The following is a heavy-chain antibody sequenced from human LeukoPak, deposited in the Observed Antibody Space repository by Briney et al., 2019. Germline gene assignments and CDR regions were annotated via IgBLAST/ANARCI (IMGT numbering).Heavy chain of an antibody. CDR2: INSDGSST. CDR1: GFTFSSYW. Sequence: PGGSLRLSCAASGFTFSSYWMHWFRQAPGKGLVWVARINSDGSSTNYADSVKGRFTISRDNAKSTLYLQMNSLRVEDTAVYYCAGEGGGYRKFDPWGQGTLVTVSS. J-gene: IGHJ5*02. CDR3: AGEGGGYRKFDP. D-gene: IGHD5-18*01. V-gene: IGHV3-74*01.